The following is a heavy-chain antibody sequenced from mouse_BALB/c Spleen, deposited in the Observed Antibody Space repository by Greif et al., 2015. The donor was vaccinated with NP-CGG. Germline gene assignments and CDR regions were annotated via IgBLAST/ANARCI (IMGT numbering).Heavy chain of an antibody. Sequence: EVKLMESGGDLVKPGGSLKLSCAASGFTFSSYGMSWVRQTPDKRLEWVATISSGGSYTYYPDSVKGRFTISRDNAKNTLYLQMSSLKSEDTAMYYCARRGGGNYGAMDYWGQGTSVTVSS. V-gene: IGHV5-6*02. CDR3: ARRGGGNYGAMDY. CDR2: ISSGGSYT. CDR1: GFTFSSYG. J-gene: IGHJ4*01. D-gene: IGHD2-1*01.